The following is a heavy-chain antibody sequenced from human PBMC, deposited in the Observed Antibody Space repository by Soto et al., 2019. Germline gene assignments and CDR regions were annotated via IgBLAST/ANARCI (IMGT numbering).Heavy chain of an antibody. Sequence: QAQVVQSGAEVKKPGASVKVSCQAGGYTFADYGISWVRQAPGQGLEWMGWIGPYNGNTNYAQNLQDRVTMTTDTSTNTAYMELRSLRSDDTALYYCARRYCSVGSCYTCWHFDLWGRGTLLTVSS. CDR3: ARRYCSVGSCYTCWHFDL. CDR2: IGPYNGNT. D-gene: IGHD2-15*01. CDR1: GYTFADYG. J-gene: IGHJ2*01. V-gene: IGHV1-18*01.